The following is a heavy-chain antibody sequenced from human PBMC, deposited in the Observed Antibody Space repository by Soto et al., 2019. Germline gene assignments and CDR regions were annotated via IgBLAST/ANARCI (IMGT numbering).Heavy chain of an antibody. CDR2: ISGSGGST. V-gene: IGHV3-23*01. CDR1: GFTFSSYA. CDR3: AKDEDYYDSSGYLY. J-gene: IGHJ4*02. Sequence: EVQLLESGGGLVQPGGSLRLSCAASGFTFSSYAMSWVRQAPGKGLEWVSGISGSGGSTYYADSVKGRVTISRDNSKNTVYLQMNSLRAEDTDVYYCAKDEDYYDSSGYLYWGQGTLVTVSS. D-gene: IGHD3-22*01.